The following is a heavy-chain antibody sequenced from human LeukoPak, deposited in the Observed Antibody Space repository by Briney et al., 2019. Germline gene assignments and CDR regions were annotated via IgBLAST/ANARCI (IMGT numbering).Heavy chain of an antibody. J-gene: IGHJ6*02. D-gene: IGHD4-17*01. CDR1: GYTFTSNV. CDR2: INVYNGNT. V-gene: IGHV1-18*01. Sequence: ASVKVSCKASGYTFTSNVITWVRQAPGQGLEWMGWINVYNGNTNYAQKLRDRVTMTADTSTSTAYMELRGLRSDDTAVYYCARSLYGDLRYGMDVWGQGTTVTVSS. CDR3: ARSLYGDLRYGMDV.